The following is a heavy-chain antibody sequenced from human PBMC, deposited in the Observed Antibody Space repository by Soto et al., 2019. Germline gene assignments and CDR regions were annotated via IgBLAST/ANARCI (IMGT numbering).Heavy chain of an antibody. CDR1: GYTFTGYY. CDR2: INPNSGGT. J-gene: IGHJ4*02. Sequence: ASVKVSCKASGYTFTGYYMHWVRQAPRQGLEWMGWINPNSGGTNYAQKLQGWVTMTRDTSISTAYMELSRLRSDDTAVYYCARGGELRPFDYWGQGTLVTVSS. D-gene: IGHD1-26*01. V-gene: IGHV1-2*04. CDR3: ARGGELRPFDY.